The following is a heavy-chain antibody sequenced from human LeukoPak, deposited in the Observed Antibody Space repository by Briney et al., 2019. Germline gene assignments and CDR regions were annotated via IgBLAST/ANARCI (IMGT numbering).Heavy chain of an antibody. V-gene: IGHV1-2*02. Sequence: ASVKVSCKASGYTFTGYYMHWVRQAPGQGLEWMGWINPNSGGTNYAQKFQGRVTMTRDTSISTAYMELSRLRSDDTAVYYCARDYYYGSGSYYSMDVWGKGTTVTISS. CDR1: GYTFTGYY. CDR2: INPNSGGT. CDR3: ARDYYYGSGSYYSMDV. J-gene: IGHJ6*03. D-gene: IGHD3-10*01.